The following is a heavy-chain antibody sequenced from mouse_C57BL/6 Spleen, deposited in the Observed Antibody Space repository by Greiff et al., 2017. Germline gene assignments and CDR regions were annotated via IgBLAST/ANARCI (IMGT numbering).Heavy chain of an antibody. CDR3: ASGRFDAMDY. CDR2: INPYNGGT. V-gene: IGHV1-19*01. Sequence: EVQLQQSGPVLVKPGASVKMSCKASGYTFTDYYMNWVKQSHGKSLEWIGVINPYNGGTSYNQKFKGKATLTVDKSSSTAYMELNSLRSEDSAVYDCASGRFDAMDYGGQGTSVTVSA. J-gene: IGHJ4*01. CDR1: GYTFTDYY.